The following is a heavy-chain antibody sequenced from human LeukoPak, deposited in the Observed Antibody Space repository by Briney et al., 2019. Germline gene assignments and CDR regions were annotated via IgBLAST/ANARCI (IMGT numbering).Heavy chain of an antibody. D-gene: IGHD3-22*01. Sequence: GGSLRLSCAASGFTFSSYGMHWVRQAPGKGLEWVAFIRYDGSNKYYADSVKGRFTISRDNSKNTLYLQMNSLRAEDTAVYYCAKVSLVDYYYDSSAGPLDAFDIWGQGTMVTVSS. CDR1: GFTFSSYG. CDR2: IRYDGSNK. V-gene: IGHV3-30*02. CDR3: AKVSLVDYYYDSSAGPLDAFDI. J-gene: IGHJ3*02.